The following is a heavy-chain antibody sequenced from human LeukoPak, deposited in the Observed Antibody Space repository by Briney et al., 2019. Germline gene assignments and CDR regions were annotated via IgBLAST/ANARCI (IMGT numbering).Heavy chain of an antibody. V-gene: IGHV4-31*03. Sequence: PSETLSLTCTVSGGSISSGGYYWSWIRQHPGKGLEWIGYIYYSGSTYYNPSLKSRVTISVDTSKNQFSLKLRSVTAADTAVYYCARERGYYDSSGYYWGQGTLVTVSS. CDR2: IYYSGST. D-gene: IGHD3-22*01. CDR3: ARERGYYDSSGYY. J-gene: IGHJ4*02. CDR1: GGSISSGGYY.